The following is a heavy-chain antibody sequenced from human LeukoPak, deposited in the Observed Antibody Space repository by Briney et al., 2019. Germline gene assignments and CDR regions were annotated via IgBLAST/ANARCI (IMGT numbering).Heavy chain of an antibody. Sequence: PSETLSLTCAVYGGSFSGYYWSWIRQPPGKGLEWIGEINHSGSTNYNPSLKSRVTISVDTSKNQFSLKLSSVTAADTAVYYCARDYPHSITILGFVRPRGNWFDPWGQGTLVTVSS. CDR3: ARDYPHSITILGFVRPRGNWFDP. CDR2: INHSGST. D-gene: IGHD3-3*01. J-gene: IGHJ5*02. V-gene: IGHV4-34*01. CDR1: GGSFSGYY.